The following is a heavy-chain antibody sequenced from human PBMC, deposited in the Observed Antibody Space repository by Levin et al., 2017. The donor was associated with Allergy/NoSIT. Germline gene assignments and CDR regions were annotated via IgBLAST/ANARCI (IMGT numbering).Heavy chain of an antibody. CDR1: GGSISSSGYY. CDR2: IYYSGST. J-gene: IGHJ6*03. V-gene: IGHV4-39*01. CDR3: SAATGKLLNMDV. Sequence: SETLSLTCTVSGGSISSSGYYWGWIRQPPGKELEWIGSIYYSGSTYYNPSLKSRVIISVDTSKNQLSLKLSSVTAADTAVYYCSAATGKLLNMDVWGKGTTVTVSS. D-gene: IGHD6-13*01.